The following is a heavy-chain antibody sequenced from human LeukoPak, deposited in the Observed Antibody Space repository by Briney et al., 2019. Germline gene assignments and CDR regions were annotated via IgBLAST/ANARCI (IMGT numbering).Heavy chain of an antibody. J-gene: IGHJ5*02. CDR2: ISSSSSTI. D-gene: IGHD4-17*01. CDR1: GFTFSSYS. V-gene: IGHV3-48*02. Sequence: GGSLRLSCAASGFTFSSYSMNWVRQAPGKGLEWVSYISSSSSTIYYADSVKGRFTISRDNAKNSLYLQMNSLRDEDTAVHYCATLYGDSNWFDPWGQGTLVTVSS. CDR3: ATLYGDSNWFDP.